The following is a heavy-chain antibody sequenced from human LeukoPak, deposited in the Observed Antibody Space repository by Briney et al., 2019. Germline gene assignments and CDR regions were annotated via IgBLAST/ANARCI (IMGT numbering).Heavy chain of an antibody. CDR3: VRFYYDSSVHQLIDP. D-gene: IGHD3-22*01. CDR1: GGSISSSSYY. V-gene: IGHV4-39*01. CDR2: IYYSGST. J-gene: IGHJ5*02. Sequence: SSETLSLTCTVSGGSISSSSYYWGWIRQPPGKGLEWIGSIYYSGSTYYNPSLKSRVTISVDTSKNQFSLKLSSVTAADTAVYYCVRFYYDSSVHQLIDPWGQGTLVTVSS.